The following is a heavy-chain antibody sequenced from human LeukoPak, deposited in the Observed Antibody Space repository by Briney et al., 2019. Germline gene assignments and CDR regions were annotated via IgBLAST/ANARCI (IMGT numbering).Heavy chain of an antibody. V-gene: IGHV3-11*06. CDR1: GFPFSDYY. CDR3: AREGLRGGYRGYGPNGYFDL. Sequence: GGTLRLSWAASGFPFSDYYMSWLRQAPGKGLEWVSYISSSSSYTNYADSVKGRFTISRDNAKNSLYPQMNSLRAEDTAVYYCAREGLRGGYRGYGPNGYFDLWGRGTLVTVSS. D-gene: IGHD5-12*01. J-gene: IGHJ2*01. CDR2: ISSSSSYT.